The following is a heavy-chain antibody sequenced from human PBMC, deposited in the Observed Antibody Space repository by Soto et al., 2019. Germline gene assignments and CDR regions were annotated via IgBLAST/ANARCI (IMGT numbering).Heavy chain of an antibody. Sequence: GGSLRLSCVASGLTFGSRAMTWVRQAPGEGLQWVSTITDTGGDAKYADSVRGRFVIPRDNSKKTLYLQMPSLTAEDSAMYYCARGSTDSYPGSRIFDFWGRGTLVTVSS. CDR2: ITDTGGDA. V-gene: IGHV3-23*01. CDR3: ARGSTDSYPGSRIFDF. J-gene: IGHJ4*02. CDR1: GLTFGSRA. D-gene: IGHD3-10*01.